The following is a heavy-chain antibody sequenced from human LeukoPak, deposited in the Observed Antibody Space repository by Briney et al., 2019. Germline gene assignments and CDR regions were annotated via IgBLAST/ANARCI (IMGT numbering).Heavy chain of an antibody. Sequence: SETLSLTCAVYGGSFSGYYWSWIRQPPGKGLEWIGEINHSGSTYYNPSLKSRVTISVDTSKNQFSLKLSSVTAADTAVYYCAVLPYSSGWYHAWYYYYYMDVWGKGTTVTVSS. CDR1: GGSFSGYY. J-gene: IGHJ6*03. CDR2: INHSGST. D-gene: IGHD6-19*01. CDR3: AVLPYSSGWYHAWYYYYYMDV. V-gene: IGHV4-34*01.